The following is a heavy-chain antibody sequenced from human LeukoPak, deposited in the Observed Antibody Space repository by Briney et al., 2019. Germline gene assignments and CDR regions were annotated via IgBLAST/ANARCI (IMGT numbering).Heavy chain of an antibody. J-gene: IGHJ6*03. CDR1: GYTFTCYY. D-gene: IGHD1-26*01. CDR3: ARGSRGGSYFYMDV. CDR2: INPNSGGT. Sequence: ASVKVSCKASGYTFTCYYMHWVRQAPGQGLEWMGWINPNSGGTNYAQKFQGRVTMTRDTSISTAYMELSRLRSDDTAVYYCARGSRGGSYFYMDVWGKGATVTVSS. V-gene: IGHV1-2*02.